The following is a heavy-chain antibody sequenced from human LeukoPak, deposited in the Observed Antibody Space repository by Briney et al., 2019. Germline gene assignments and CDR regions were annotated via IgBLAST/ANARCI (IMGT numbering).Heavy chain of an antibody. J-gene: IGHJ3*01. CDR3: ARVRSGIDL. V-gene: IGHV3-48*03. CDR2: ISSSGSTI. Sequence: GGSLRLSCAASGFTFSSYEMNWVRQAPGKGLEWVSYISSSGSTIYYADSVKGRFTISRDSAKKSLYLQMNSLRVEDTALYYCARVRSGIDLWGLGTTVTVSS. CDR1: GFTFSSYE. D-gene: IGHD3-10*01.